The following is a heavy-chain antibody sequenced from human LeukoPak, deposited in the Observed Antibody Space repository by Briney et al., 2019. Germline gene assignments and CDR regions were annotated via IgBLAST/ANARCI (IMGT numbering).Heavy chain of an antibody. CDR1: GSSISSYY. D-gene: IGHD5-18*01. Sequence: SETLFLTCTVSGSSISSYYWSWIRQPPGKGLEWIGYIYYSGSTNYNPSLKSRVTISVDTSKNQFSLKLSSVTAADTAVYYCARSRGYSYGCIDYWGQGTLVTVSS. CDR2: IYYSGST. CDR3: ARSRGYSYGCIDY. V-gene: IGHV4-59*08. J-gene: IGHJ4*02.